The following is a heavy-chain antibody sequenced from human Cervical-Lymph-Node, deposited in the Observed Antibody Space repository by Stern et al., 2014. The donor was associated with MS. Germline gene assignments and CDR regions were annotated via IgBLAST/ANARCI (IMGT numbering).Heavy chain of an antibody. J-gene: IGHJ4*02. V-gene: IGHV3-23*04. CDR1: GFTFSSYA. CDR3: AKVYGSGPFDY. Sequence: EDKLVESGGTLVQPGGSLRLSCAASGFTFSSYAMRWVRQATGKGLEWVSVISGSDGSTFYADSVKGRFPISRDNSKNTLFLQMNSLRAEDTAVYYCAKVYGSGPFDYWGQGTLVTVSS. D-gene: IGHD6-19*01. CDR2: ISGSDGST.